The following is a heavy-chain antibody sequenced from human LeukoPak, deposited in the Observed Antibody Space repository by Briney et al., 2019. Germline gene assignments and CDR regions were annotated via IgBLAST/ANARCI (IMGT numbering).Heavy chain of an antibody. CDR1: GYTFTSYA. J-gene: IGHJ5*02. V-gene: IGHV1-3*01. CDR3: ARDEYSSGWYVGWFDP. CDR2: INAGNGNT. D-gene: IGHD6-19*01. Sequence: ASVKVSCKASGYTFTSYAMHWVRQAPGQRLEWMGWINAGNGNTKYSQKFQGRVTITRDTSASTAYMELSSLRSEDTAVYYCARDEYSSGWYVGWFDPWGQETLVTVSS.